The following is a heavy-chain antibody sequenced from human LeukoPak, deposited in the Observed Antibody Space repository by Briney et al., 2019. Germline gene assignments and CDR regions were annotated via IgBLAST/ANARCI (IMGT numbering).Heavy chain of an antibody. CDR1: GGSISSSSYY. Sequence: PSETLSLTCTVSGGSISSSSYYWGWIRQPPGKGLEWIGYIYYSGSTNYNPSLKSRVTISVDTSKNQFSLKLSSVTAADTAVYYCARTTSRYFDYWGQGTLVTVSS. CDR3: ARTTSRYFDY. J-gene: IGHJ4*02. D-gene: IGHD2/OR15-2a*01. CDR2: IYYSGST. V-gene: IGHV4-61*05.